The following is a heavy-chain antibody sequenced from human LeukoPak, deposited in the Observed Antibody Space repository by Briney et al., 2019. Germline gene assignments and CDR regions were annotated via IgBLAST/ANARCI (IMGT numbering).Heavy chain of an antibody. CDR3: ARAYYYGSGSYYAQNWFDP. V-gene: IGHV3-21*01. J-gene: IGHJ5*02. CDR1: GFTFSSYS. CDR2: ISSSSSYI. Sequence: PGGSLRLSCAASGFTFSSYSMNWVRQAPGKGLEWVSSISSSSSYIYYADSVKGRFTISRDNAKNSLYLQMNSLRAEDTAVYYCARAYYYGSGSYYAQNWFDPWGQGTLVTVSS. D-gene: IGHD3-10*01.